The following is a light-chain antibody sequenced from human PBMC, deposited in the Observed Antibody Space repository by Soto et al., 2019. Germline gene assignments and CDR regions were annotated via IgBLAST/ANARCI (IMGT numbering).Light chain of an antibody. J-gene: IGLJ2*01. CDR2: TNN. CDR3: AAWDDSLNGLVV. CDR1: SSNIGSNY. V-gene: IGLV1-44*01. Sequence: QSVLTQPPSASGTPGQRVTISCSRSSSNIGSNYIYWYQQLPGTAPKLLIYTNNQRPSGVPDRFSGSKSGTSASLAISGLQSEDEADYYCAAWDDSLNGLVVFGGGTKVTVL.